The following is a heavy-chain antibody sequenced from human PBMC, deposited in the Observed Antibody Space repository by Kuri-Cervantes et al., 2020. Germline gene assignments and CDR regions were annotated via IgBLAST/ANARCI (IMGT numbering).Heavy chain of an antibody. Sequence: SETLSLTCAVSGYSISSGYYWGWIRQPPGKGLEWIGSIYHSGSTYYNPSLKSRVTISVDTSKNQFSLKLSSVTAADTAVYYCARDSVFDYYDSSGYFDYWGQGTLVTVSS. D-gene: IGHD3-22*01. CDR3: ARDSVFDYYDSSGYFDY. V-gene: IGHV4-38-2*02. J-gene: IGHJ4*02. CDR2: IYHSGST. CDR1: GYSISSGYY.